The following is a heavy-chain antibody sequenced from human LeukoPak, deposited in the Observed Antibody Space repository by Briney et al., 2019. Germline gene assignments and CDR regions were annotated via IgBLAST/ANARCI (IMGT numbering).Heavy chain of an antibody. CDR1: GGTFSSYA. J-gene: IGHJ4*02. Sequence: ASVKVSCKASGGTFSSYAISWVRQAPAQGLEWMGGITPIFGTANYAQKFQGRVTITADESTSTAYMELSSLRSEDTAVYYCARANYYDSSGNSDYWGQGTLVTVSS. CDR2: ITPIFGTA. D-gene: IGHD3-22*01. CDR3: ARANYYDSSGNSDY. V-gene: IGHV1-69*13.